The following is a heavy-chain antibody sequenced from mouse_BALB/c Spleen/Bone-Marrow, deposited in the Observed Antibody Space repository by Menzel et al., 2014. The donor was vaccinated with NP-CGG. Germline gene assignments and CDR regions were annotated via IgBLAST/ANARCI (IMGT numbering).Heavy chain of an antibody. V-gene: IGHV1S81*02. D-gene: IGHD1-1*01. CDR2: INPSNGST. Sequence: QVQLQQSGAELVKPGASVKLSCKASGYTFTSYWMHWVKQRPGQGLEWIGDINPSNGSTNYNEKFKSKATLTVDKSSSTAYMQLSSLTSEDSAVYYCARRATTVVATDYWGQGTTLTVSS. CDR1: GYTFTSYW. J-gene: IGHJ2*01. CDR3: ARRATTVVATDY.